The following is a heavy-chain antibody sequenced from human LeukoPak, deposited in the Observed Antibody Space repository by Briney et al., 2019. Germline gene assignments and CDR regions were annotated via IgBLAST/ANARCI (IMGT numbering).Heavy chain of an antibody. D-gene: IGHD6-19*01. J-gene: IGHJ4*02. CDR1: GDSVSSNSAA. CDR3: ARAPGQWLAYFDY. Sequence: QTLSLTFAISGDSVSSNSAAWNWIRQSPSRGLEWVGGTYYSSRWYNDYSVSEKSRITINPSTSKNQFSLQLNSAAPEDTAVYYCARAPGQWLAYFDYWGQGTLVTVSS. V-gene: IGHV6-1*01. CDR2: TYYSSRWYN.